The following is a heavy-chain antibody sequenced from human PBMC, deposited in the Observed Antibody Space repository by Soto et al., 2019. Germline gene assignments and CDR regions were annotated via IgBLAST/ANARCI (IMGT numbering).Heavy chain of an antibody. CDR3: ARVNFDFWSGPRNYYYYMDV. CDR2: IKQDGSET. V-gene: IGHV3-7*01. D-gene: IGHD3-3*01. Sequence: EVQLEESGGDLVQPGGSLRLSCEGSGFIFSSYWMNWVRQAPGKGLEWVANIKQDGSETNYVDSVKGRFTISRDNAKNSLYLQMSSLRAGDTAVYYCARVNFDFWSGPRNYYYYMDVWGKGTTVTVSS. J-gene: IGHJ6*03. CDR1: GFIFSSYW.